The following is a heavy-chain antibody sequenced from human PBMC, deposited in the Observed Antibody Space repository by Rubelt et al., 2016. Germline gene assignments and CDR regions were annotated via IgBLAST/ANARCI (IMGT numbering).Heavy chain of an antibody. Sequence: QVQLQESGPGLVKPSETLSLTCTVSGYSISSDYCWGWIRQPPGKGLEWIGSISHSGATYYNPSLMSRVTMSIDTPKNQFPRKLSLVTAADTAVYYCTRRQMASSRRDYWGQGTLVTVSS. J-gene: IGHJ4*02. V-gene: IGHV4-38-2*02. CDR2: ISHSGAT. D-gene: IGHD5-24*01. CDR3: TRRQMASSRRDY. CDR1: GYSISSDYC.